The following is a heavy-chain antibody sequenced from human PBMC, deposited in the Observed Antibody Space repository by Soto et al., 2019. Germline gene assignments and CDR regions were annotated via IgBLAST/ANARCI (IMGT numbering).Heavy chain of an antibody. V-gene: IGHV1-3*01. CDR3: ARGFNGGYCSGGSCLWYAFDI. Sequence: VASVKVSCKASGYTFTSYAMHWVRQAPGQRLEWMGWINAGNGNTKYSQKFQGRVTITRDTSASTAYMELSSLRSEDTAVYYCARGFNGGYCSGGSCLWYAFDIWGQGTMVTVSS. D-gene: IGHD2-15*01. CDR1: GYTFTSYA. CDR2: INAGNGNT. J-gene: IGHJ3*02.